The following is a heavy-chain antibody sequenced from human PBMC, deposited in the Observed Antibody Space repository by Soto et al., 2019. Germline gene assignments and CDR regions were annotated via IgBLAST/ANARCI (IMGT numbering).Heavy chain of an antibody. V-gene: IGHV5-51*01. CDR1: GYSFTSYW. CDR2: IYPGDSDT. J-gene: IGHJ5*02. Sequence: PGESLKISCKGSGYSFTSYWIGWVRQMPGKGLEWMGIIYPGDSDTRYSPSFQGQVTISADKSISTAYLQWSSLKASDTAMYYCATSGYYDFWSGYNHNWFDPWGQGTLVTVSS. D-gene: IGHD3-3*01. CDR3: ATSGYYDFWSGYNHNWFDP.